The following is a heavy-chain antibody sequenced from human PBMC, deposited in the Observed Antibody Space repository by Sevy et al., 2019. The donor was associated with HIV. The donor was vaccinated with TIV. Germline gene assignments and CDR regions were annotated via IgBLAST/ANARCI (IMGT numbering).Heavy chain of an antibody. CDR1: GFSFKNVW. Sequence: GGSLRLSCAGSGFSFKNVWMTWVRQTPGKGLEWVGHAKRKSDGGSIDYGSPVNGRFTIAIDDSKDMLYLQMSRLKTEDTGVYYCATVLGAGAAGAFEIWGQGTMVTVSS. CDR3: ATVLGAGAAGAFEI. D-gene: IGHD1-26*01. J-gene: IGHJ3*02. V-gene: IGHV3-15*01. CDR2: AKRKSDGGSI.